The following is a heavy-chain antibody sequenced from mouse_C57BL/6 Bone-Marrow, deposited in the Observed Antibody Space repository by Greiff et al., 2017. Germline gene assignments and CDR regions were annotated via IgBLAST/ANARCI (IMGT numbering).Heavy chain of an antibody. Sequence: DVKLVESGGDLVKPGGSLKLSCAASGFTFSSYGMSWVRQTPDKRLEWVATISSGGSYTYYPDSVKGRFTISRDNAKNTLYLQMSSLKSEDTAMYYCARLYGYYAWFAYWGQGTLVTVSA. CDR2: ISSGGSYT. CDR3: ARLYGYYAWFAY. CDR1: GFTFSSYG. V-gene: IGHV5-6*02. J-gene: IGHJ3*01. D-gene: IGHD2-3*01.